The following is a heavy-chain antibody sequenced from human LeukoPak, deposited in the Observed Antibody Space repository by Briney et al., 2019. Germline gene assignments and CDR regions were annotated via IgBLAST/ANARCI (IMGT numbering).Heavy chain of an antibody. CDR1: NGSISSYY. CDR3: ARHSNTYYYYGMDV. CDR2: IYYSGST. V-gene: IGHV4-59*01. Sequence: KASETLSLTCTVSNGSISSYYWSWIRQPPGKGLEWIGYIYYSGSTNYNPSFKSRVTISVDTSKNQLSLKLSSVTAADTALYYCARHSNTYYYYGMDVWGQGTTVTVSS. D-gene: IGHD2-2*01. J-gene: IGHJ6*02.